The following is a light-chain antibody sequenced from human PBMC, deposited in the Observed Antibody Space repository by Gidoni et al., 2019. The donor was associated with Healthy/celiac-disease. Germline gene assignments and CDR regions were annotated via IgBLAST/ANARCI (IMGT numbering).Light chain of an antibody. CDR3: QQSYSTLGGV. CDR1: QSISSY. V-gene: IGKV1-39*01. Sequence: DIQMTQSPSSLSASVGDRVTITCRASQSISSYLNWYQQKPGKAPKLLIYAASSLQSGVPSRFSGSGSGTDFTLTISSLQPEDFATYYCQQSYSTLGGVFGPGTKVDIK. J-gene: IGKJ3*01. CDR2: AAS.